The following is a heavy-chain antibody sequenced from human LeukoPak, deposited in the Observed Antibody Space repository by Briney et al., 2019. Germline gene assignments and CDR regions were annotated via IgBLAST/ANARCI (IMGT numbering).Heavy chain of an antibody. J-gene: IGHJ4*02. D-gene: IGHD5-24*01. CDR3: ARGPPSQMATNRNYFDY. Sequence: ASVKVSCKASGYTFTSYGISWVRQAPGQGLEWMGWISAYNGNTNYAQKLQGRVTMTTDTSTSTAYMELRSLRSDDTAVYYCARGPPSQMATNRNYFDYWGQGTLVTVSS. CDR2: ISAYNGNT. CDR1: GYTFTSYG. V-gene: IGHV1-18*01.